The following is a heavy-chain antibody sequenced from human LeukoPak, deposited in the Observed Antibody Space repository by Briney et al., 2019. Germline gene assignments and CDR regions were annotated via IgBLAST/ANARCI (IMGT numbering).Heavy chain of an antibody. V-gene: IGHV3-48*03. Sequence: GGSLRLSCAASGFTFSSYEMTWVRKAPGKGLEWVSYISSSGSTIYYADSVKGRFTISRDNAKNSLYLQMNSLRAEDTAVYYCARETYYFDYWGQGTLVTVSS. J-gene: IGHJ4*02. CDR2: ISSSGSTI. CDR3: ARETYYFDY. CDR1: GFTFSSYE.